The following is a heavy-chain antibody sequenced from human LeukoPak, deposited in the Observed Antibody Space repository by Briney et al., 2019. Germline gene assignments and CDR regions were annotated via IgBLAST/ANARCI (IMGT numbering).Heavy chain of an antibody. J-gene: IGHJ3*02. CDR2: IRQDGSEK. CDR3: ARDMRGDGFDI. Sequence: GGSLRLSCAASGFTSSYYSMTWVRQAPGKGLEWVANIRQDGSEKYYVDSVEGRFTISRDNAKKSLFLQMNSLRVEDTAVYYCARDMRGDGFDIWGQGTMVTVSS. CDR1: GFTSSYYS. D-gene: IGHD2-2*01. V-gene: IGHV3-7*04.